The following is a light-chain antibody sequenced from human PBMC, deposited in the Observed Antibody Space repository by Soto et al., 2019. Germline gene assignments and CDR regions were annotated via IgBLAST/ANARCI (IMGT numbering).Light chain of an antibody. CDR1: TGAVTSGYY. J-gene: IGLJ3*02. Sequence: QTVVTQEPSLTVSPGETVTLTCASSTGAVTSGYYPNWFQQKPGQAPRPLIYSISNKHSWTPARFSGSLLGDKAALTRSGVQPEDEAEYYCLLYYGGAQVFGGGTKLTVL. V-gene: IGLV7-43*01. CDR3: LLYYGGAQV. CDR2: SIS.